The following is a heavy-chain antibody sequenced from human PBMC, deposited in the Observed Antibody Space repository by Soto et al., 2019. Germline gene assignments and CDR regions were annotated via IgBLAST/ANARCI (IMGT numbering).Heavy chain of an antibody. CDR1: GFTFSSYC. D-gene: IGHD5-18*01. CDR3: ATDTKKYSYGYPYYYGMDV. CDR2: IWYDGSNK. J-gene: IGHJ6*02. V-gene: IGHV3-33*01. Sequence: GGSLRLSCAASGFTFSSYCMHWVRQAPGKGLEWVAVIWYDGSNKYYADSVKGRFTISRDNSKNTLYLQMNSLRAEDTAVYYCATDTKKYSYGYPYYYGMDVWGQGTTVTVSS.